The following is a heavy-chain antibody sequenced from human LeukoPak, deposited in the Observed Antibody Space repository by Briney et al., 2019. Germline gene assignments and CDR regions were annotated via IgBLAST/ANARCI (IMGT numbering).Heavy chain of an antibody. CDR2: ISAYNGNT. CDR1: GYTFTSYG. J-gene: IGHJ4*02. CDR3: ARLPPISGWYWTDY. D-gene: IGHD6-19*01. Sequence: ASVKVSCKASGYTFTSYGISSVRQAPGQGLEWMGWISAYNGNTNYAQKLQGRVTMTTDTSTSTAYMELRSLRSDDTAVYYCARLPPISGWYWTDYWGQGTLVTVSS. V-gene: IGHV1-18*01.